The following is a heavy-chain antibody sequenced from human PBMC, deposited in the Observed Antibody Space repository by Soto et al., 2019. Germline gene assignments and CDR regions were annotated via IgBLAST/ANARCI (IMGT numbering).Heavy chain of an antibody. J-gene: IGHJ4*02. CDR3: ANGYCSGGSCYKTFEY. D-gene: IGHD2-15*01. V-gene: IGHV3-23*01. Sequence: PGGSLRLSCVASGFTFSSYAMSWVRQAPGKGLEWVSTISGGGDGTYYADSVKGRFTISRDNSKNTLYLQMNGLRAEDTAVYYCANGYCSGGSCYKTFEYWGQGTLVTVSS. CDR2: ISGGGDGT. CDR1: GFTFSSYA.